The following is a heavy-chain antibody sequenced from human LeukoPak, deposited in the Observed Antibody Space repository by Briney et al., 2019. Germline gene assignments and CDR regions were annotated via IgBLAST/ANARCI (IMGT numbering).Heavy chain of an antibody. D-gene: IGHD6-13*01. Sequence: PSETLSLTCAVYDGSLSDYYWSWIRQSPGKGLEWIGEISHSGRTYYNPSLKSRVSISIDTSKNHFSLKLNSVTAADTAVYYCARKGGGQLVNTRRWFDPWGQGTLVTVSS. V-gene: IGHV4-34*01. CDR3: ARKGGGQLVNTRRWFDP. J-gene: IGHJ5*02. CDR1: DGSLSDYY. CDR2: ISHSGRT.